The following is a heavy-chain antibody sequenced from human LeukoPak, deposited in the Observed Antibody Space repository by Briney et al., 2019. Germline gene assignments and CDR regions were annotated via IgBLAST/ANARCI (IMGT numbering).Heavy chain of an antibody. CDR3: ARDFSWGPDC. D-gene: IGHD7-27*01. Sequence: ASVTVSCKASGFSLTDHYMHWLRQAPGQGLGWMGWVNGKRGDTNYAQQFQDRVLMTRDTSINTIYMELTRLTTDDTATYYCARDFSWGPDCWGQGTLVTVSS. CDR2: VNGKRGDT. J-gene: IGHJ4*02. V-gene: IGHV1-2*02. CDR1: GFSLTDHY.